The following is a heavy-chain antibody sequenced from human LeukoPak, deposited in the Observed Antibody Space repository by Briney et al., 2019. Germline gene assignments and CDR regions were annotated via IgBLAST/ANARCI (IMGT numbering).Heavy chain of an antibody. CDR1: GGSISSSSYY. D-gene: IGHD1-7*01. CDR2: IYYTGST. V-gene: IGHV4-39*07. CDR3: VRDRELNY. J-gene: IGHJ4*02. Sequence: PSETLSLTCTVSGGSISSSSYYWGWIRQPPGKGLEWVGSIYYTGSTYCNPSLKSRVTISVDTSKNQLSLKLTSVTAADTAVYYCVRDRELNYWGQGTLVTVSS.